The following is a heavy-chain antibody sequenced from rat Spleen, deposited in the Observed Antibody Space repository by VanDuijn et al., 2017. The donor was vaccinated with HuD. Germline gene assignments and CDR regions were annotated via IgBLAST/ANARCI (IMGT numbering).Heavy chain of an antibody. D-gene: IGHD1-5*01. Sequence: EVQLVESGGGLIQPGGSLQFSCAASGFTFGDYAMAWVRQAPGKGLEWIASISISGDTTYYPDSVKGRFTISRDNAESTLYLQMNSLRSEDTATYYCTRDPIGLVDFDYWGQGVMVTVSS. CDR2: ISISGDTT. J-gene: IGHJ2*01. V-gene: IGHV5-17*01. CDR1: GFTFGDYA. CDR3: TRDPIGLVDFDY.